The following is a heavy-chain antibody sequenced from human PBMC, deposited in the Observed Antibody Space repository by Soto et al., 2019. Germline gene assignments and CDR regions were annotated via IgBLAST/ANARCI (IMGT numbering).Heavy chain of an antibody. Sequence: VQLVESGGGVVQPGRSLRLSCAASGFTFSDYAMHWVRQAPGKGLEWVAVVSHDGRNTHYADSVKGRFTISRDSSKNTVSLEMTSLGAEETAVYYCAKGGRQWLVTSDFNYWGQGALVTVSS. CDR2: VSHDGRNT. V-gene: IGHV3-30*18. D-gene: IGHD6-19*01. CDR1: GFTFSDYA. CDR3: AKGGRQWLVTSDFNY. J-gene: IGHJ4*02.